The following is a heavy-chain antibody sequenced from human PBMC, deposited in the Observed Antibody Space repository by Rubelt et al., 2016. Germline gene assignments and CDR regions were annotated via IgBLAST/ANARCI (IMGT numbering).Heavy chain of an antibody. CDR1: GGSFSGYY. V-gene: IGHV4-34*01. J-gene: IGHJ6*02. CDR2: INHSGST. CDR3: ARGRMGFHYYYYGMDV. Sequence: QLQLLESGPGLVKPSETLSLTCAVYGGSFSGYYWSWIRQPPGKGLEWIGEINHSGSTNYNPSLKSRVTISVDTSKNQFSLKLSSVTAADTAVYYCARGRMGFHYYYYGMDVWGQGTTVTVSS. D-gene: IGHD1-26*01.